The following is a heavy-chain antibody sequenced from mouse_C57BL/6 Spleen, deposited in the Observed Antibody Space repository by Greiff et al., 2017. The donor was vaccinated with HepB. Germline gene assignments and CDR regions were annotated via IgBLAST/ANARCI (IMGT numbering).Heavy chain of an antibody. CDR2: INPNNGGT. J-gene: IGHJ3*01. D-gene: IGHD4-1*02. CDR1: GYTFTDYN. V-gene: IGHV1-22*01. Sequence: EVQLQQSGPELVKPGASVKMSCKASGYTFTDYNMHWVKQSHGKSLEWIGYINPNNGGTSYNQKFKGKATLNVNKSSSTAYMELRSLTSEECAVYYCARCQLGDPFAYWGQGTLVTVSA. CDR3: ARCQLGDPFAY.